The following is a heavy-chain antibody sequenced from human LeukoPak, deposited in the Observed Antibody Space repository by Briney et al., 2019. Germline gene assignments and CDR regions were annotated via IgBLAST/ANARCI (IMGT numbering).Heavy chain of an antibody. Sequence: PSETLSLTCTVSGGSISSYYWSWIRQPPGKGLEWIGYIYYSGSTYYNPSLKSRVTISVDTSKNQFSLKLSSVTAADTAVYYCARTPSRTLIAAAGTDFDFWGQGTLVTVSS. V-gene: IGHV4-59*06. CDR2: IYYSGST. D-gene: IGHD6-13*01. J-gene: IGHJ4*02. CDR1: GGSISSYY. CDR3: ARTPSRTLIAAAGTDFDF.